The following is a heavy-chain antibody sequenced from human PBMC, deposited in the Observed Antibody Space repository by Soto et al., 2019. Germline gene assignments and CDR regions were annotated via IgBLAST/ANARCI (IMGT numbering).Heavy chain of an antibody. CDR1: GFTFNSYA. J-gene: IGHJ4*02. Sequence: QVQLVESGGGVVQPGRSLRLSCAASGFTFNSYAMHWVRQAPGKGLEWVAVISYDGSNKYYADSVKGRFTISRDNSKNTLYLQMNSLRAEDTAVYYCARFKGCSGSSCYPYFDDWGQGTLVTGSS. CDR3: ARFKGCSGSSCYPYFDD. CDR2: ISYDGSNK. V-gene: IGHV3-30-3*01. D-gene: IGHD2-15*01.